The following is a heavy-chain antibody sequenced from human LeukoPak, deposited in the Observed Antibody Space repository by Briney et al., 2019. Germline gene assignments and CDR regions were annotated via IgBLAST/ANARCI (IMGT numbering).Heavy chain of an antibody. D-gene: IGHD2-2*02. V-gene: IGHV1-8*01. J-gene: IGHJ6*02. CDR3: ATVGMYCSSTSCYRPVYYYGMDV. CDR2: MNPNSGNT. CDR1: GYTFTSYD. Sequence: ASVKVSCKASGYTFTSYDINWVRQATGQGLEWMGWMNPNSGNTGYAQKFQGRVTMTRNTSISTAYMELSSLRSEDTAVYYCATVGMYCSSTSCYRPVYYYGMDVWGQGTTVTVSS.